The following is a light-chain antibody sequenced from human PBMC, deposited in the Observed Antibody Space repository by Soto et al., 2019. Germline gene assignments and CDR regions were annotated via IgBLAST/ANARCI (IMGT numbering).Light chain of an antibody. CDR3: SSYSSSSTFYV. CDR2: QVS. Sequence: QSVLTQPPSVSGTPGQRVIISCSGSRSNIGSNSVNWYQHHPGKDPKLMIYQVSNRPSGVSNRFSGSKSGNTASLTISGLQAEDEADYFCSSYSSSSTFYVFGAGTKVTVL. V-gene: IGLV2-14*01. CDR1: RSNIGSNS. J-gene: IGLJ1*01.